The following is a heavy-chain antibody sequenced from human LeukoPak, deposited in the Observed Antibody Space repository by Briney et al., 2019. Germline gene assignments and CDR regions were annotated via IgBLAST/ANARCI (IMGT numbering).Heavy chain of an antibody. V-gene: IGHV3-11*01. CDR2: ISSSGSTI. CDR1: GFTFSDYY. J-gene: IGHJ6*02. CDR3: ARREGYCSGGSCPYGMDV. Sequence: GGSLRLSCAASGFTFSDYYMSWIRQAPGKGLEWVSCISSSGSTIYYADSVKGRFTISRDNAKNSLYLQMNSLRAEDTAVYYCARREGYCSGGSCPYGMDVWGQGTTVTVSS. D-gene: IGHD2-15*01.